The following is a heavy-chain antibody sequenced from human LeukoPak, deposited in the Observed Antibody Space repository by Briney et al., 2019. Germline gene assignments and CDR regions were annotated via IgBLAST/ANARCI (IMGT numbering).Heavy chain of an antibody. CDR1: GGSISSYY. V-gene: IGHV4-59*01. D-gene: IGHD1-1*01. CDR2: IYYSGST. J-gene: IGHJ4*02. CDR3: ARGIEERRPKNHFDY. Sequence: SETLSLTCTVSGGSISSYYWSWIRQPPGKGLEWIGYIYYSGSTNYNPSLKSRVTISVDTSKNQFSLKLSSVTAADTAVYYCARGIEERRPKNHFDYWGQGTLVTVSS.